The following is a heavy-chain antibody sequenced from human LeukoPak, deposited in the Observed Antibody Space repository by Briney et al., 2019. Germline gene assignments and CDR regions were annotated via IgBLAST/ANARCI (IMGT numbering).Heavy chain of an antibody. J-gene: IGHJ4*02. D-gene: IGHD6-13*01. CDR2: IIPIFGTA. CDR1: GGTFSSYA. V-gene: IGHV1-69*13. Sequence: SVKVSCKASGGTFSSYAISWVRQAPGQGLEWMGGIIPIFGTANYAQKFQGRVTITADESTSTAYMELSSLRSEDMAVYYCARGGIAAAGSFDYWGQGTLDTVSS. CDR3: ARGGIAAAGSFDY.